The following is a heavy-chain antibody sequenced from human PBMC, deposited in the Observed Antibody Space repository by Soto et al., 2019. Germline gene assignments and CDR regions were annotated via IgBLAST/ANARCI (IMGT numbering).Heavy chain of an antibody. D-gene: IGHD4-4*01. J-gene: IGHJ6*02. Sequence: QVQLVQSGAEMKEPGSSVKVSCKTSGGTFSSSAISWLRQAPGQGLEWMGGIIPLFRTPDYEQKFQGRVTIAADESTSTADMALSRLRSEDTAVYYCARENDRLQLGGNYYYILDVWGQGTTITVSS. V-gene: IGHV1-69*12. CDR1: GGTFSSSA. CDR3: ARENDRLQLGGNYYYILDV. CDR2: IIPLFRTP.